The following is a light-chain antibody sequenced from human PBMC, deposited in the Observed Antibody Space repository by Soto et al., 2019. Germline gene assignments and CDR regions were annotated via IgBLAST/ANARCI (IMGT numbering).Light chain of an antibody. CDR2: SAT. CDR1: QSVSSNY. V-gene: IGKV3-20*01. Sequence: EIVLTQSPGTLSLSPGEGATLSCRASQSVSSNYLAWYQQKPGQAPRLLFYSATNRDTGIPDRFSASGSGTVFTLTISSLEPEDFALYYCQQFGTSPWTFGQGTKVDIK. CDR3: QQFGTSPWT. J-gene: IGKJ1*01.